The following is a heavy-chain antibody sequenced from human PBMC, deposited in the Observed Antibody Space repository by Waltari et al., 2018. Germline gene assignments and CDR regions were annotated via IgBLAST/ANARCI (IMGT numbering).Heavy chain of an antibody. V-gene: IGHV4-34*01. J-gene: IGHJ4*02. CDR1: GGSFSGYY. CDR2: INHSGST. Sequence: QVQLQQWGAGLLKPSETLSLTCAVYGGSFSGYYWSWIRQPPGKGLEWIGEINHSGSTNYNPSLKSRVTISVDTSKNQFSLKLSSVTAADTAVYYCARHPRIGQAGYWGQGTLVTVSS. CDR3: ARHPRIGQAGY. D-gene: IGHD2-15*01.